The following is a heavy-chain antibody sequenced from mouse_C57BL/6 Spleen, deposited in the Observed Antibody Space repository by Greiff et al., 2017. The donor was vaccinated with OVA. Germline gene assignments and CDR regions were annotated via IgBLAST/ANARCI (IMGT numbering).Heavy chain of an antibody. D-gene: IGHD2-14*01. CDR1: GYTFTSYW. V-gene: IGHV1-61*01. J-gene: IGHJ1*03. Sequence: VQLQQPGAELVRPGSSVKLSCKASGYTFTSYWMDWVKQRPGQGLEWIGNIYPSDSETHYNQKFKDKATLTVDKSSSTAYMQLSSLTSEDSAVYYCARRVPNWYFDVWGTGTTVTVSS. CDR3: ARRVPNWYFDV. CDR2: IYPSDSET.